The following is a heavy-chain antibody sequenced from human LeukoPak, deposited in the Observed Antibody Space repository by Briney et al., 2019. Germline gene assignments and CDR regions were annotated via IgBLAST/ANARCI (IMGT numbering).Heavy chain of an antibody. CDR2: INSDGSST. D-gene: IGHD2-2*01. V-gene: IGHV3-74*01. CDR3: ATSRTFDY. CDR1: GFTFSSYW. J-gene: IGHJ4*02. Sequence: GGSLRLSCAASGFTFSSYWMHWVRQAPGKGLVWVSHINSDGSSTIYADSVKGRFTISRDNAKNTLYLQMNSLRAEDTAVYYCATSRTFDYWGQGTLVTVSS.